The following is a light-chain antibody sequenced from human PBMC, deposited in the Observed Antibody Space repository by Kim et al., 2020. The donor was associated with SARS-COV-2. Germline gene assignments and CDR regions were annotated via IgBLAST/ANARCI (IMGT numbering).Light chain of an antibody. CDR2: DAS. CDR3: QQRGNWPWT. CDR1: QGVSNY. V-gene: IGKV3-11*01. J-gene: IGKJ1*01. Sequence: LSPGERATLSCRASQGVSNYLAWYQQKPGQAPRLLIYDASNRGTDIPARFSGSGSGTDFTLTISSLEPEDFAVYYCQQRGNWPWTFGQGTKVDIK.